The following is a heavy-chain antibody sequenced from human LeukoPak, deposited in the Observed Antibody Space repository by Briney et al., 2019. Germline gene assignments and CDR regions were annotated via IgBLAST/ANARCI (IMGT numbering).Heavy chain of an antibody. J-gene: IGHJ4*02. Sequence: PGGSLRLSCAASGFTFSSYWMSWVRQAPGKGLEWVANIKQDGSEKYYVDSVKGRFTISRDNAKNSLYLQMNSLRAEDTAVYYCASPPPGGYRYYFDYWGQGTLVTVSS. D-gene: IGHD5-18*01. CDR2: IKQDGSEK. CDR3: ASPPPGGYRYYFDY. CDR1: GFTFSSYW. V-gene: IGHV3-7*01.